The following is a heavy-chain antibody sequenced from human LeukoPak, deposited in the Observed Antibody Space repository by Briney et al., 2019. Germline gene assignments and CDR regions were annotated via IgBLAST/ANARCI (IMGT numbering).Heavy chain of an antibody. Sequence: EGSLRLSCAASGFTFSSYAMSWVRQAPGKGLEWVSAISGSGGSTYYADSVKGRFTISRDNSKNTLYLQMNSLRAEDTAVYYCAKAALVVPAALIDYWGQGTLVTVSS. D-gene: IGHD2-2*01. CDR3: AKAALVVPAALIDY. J-gene: IGHJ4*02. V-gene: IGHV3-23*01. CDR1: GFTFSSYA. CDR2: ISGSGGST.